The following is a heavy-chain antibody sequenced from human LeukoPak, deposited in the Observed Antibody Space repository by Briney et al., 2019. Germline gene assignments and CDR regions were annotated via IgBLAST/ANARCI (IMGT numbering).Heavy chain of an antibody. J-gene: IGHJ1*01. CDR1: GGSISSYY. CDR2: IFYSGST. Sequence: PSETLSLTCTVSGGSISSYYWSCVRQPPGKGLEWIGYIFYSGSTNYNPSLKSRVTISVDTSKNQFSLKLSSVTAADTAVYYCARDAGNYYDSSGYYPEYFQHWGQGTLVTVSS. D-gene: IGHD3-22*01. CDR3: ARDAGNYYDSSGYYPEYFQH. V-gene: IGHV4-59*01.